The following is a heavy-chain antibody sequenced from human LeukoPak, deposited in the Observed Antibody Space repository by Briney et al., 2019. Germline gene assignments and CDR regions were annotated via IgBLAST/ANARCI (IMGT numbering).Heavy chain of an antibody. CDR3: ARALKIHWYSDL. J-gene: IGHJ2*01. Sequence: PSETLSLTCTVSGGSVSSGSYYWSWIRQPPGKGLEWIGYIYYSGSTNYNPSLKSRVTISVDTSKNQFSLKLSSVTAADTAVYYCARALKIHWYSDLWGRGTLVTVSS. V-gene: IGHV4-61*01. CDR1: GGSVSSGSYY. CDR2: IYYSGST.